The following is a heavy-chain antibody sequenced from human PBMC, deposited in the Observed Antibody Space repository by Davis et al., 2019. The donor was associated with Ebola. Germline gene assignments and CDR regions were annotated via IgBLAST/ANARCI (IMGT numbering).Heavy chain of an antibody. Sequence: GESLKISCAASGFTFSHFHIHWVRQTPTKGLVWVARIDPDGAGTNYADSVKGRFTISRDNAKNTLSLQMNSLRVEDTAVYYCARLIRFPGIGTDVWGQGTTVIVSS. CDR3: ARLIRFPGIGTDV. D-gene: IGHD1-14*01. J-gene: IGHJ6*02. V-gene: IGHV3-74*01. CDR2: IDPDGAGT. CDR1: GFTFSHFH.